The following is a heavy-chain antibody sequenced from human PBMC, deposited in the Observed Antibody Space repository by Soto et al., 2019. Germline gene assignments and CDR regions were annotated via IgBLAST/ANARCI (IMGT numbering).Heavy chain of an antibody. V-gene: IGHV1-3*01. Sequence: ASVKGSCKASGYTLTSYAMHWVRQAPGQRLEWMGWINADNGNTKYSQKFQGRVTITRDTSASTAYMELSSLRSEDTAVYYCASQRTIFGVVTPNWFDPWGQGTLVTVSS. CDR1: GYTLTSYA. D-gene: IGHD3-3*01. CDR2: INADNGNT. CDR3: ASQRTIFGVVTPNWFDP. J-gene: IGHJ5*02.